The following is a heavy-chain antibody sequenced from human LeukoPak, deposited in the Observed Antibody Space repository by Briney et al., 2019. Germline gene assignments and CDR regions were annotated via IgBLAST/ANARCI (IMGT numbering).Heavy chain of an antibody. CDR3: TSQRYCSSTSCYAVDY. Sequence: GGSLRLSCAASGFTFSSYAMNWVRHAPGKGLEWVSTISNSGGDIYYADSVKGRFTISRDNSKNTLYLRMNSLKTEDTAVYYCTSQRYCSSTSCYAVDYWGQGTLVTVSS. D-gene: IGHD2-2*01. V-gene: IGHV3-23*01. CDR2: ISNSGGDI. J-gene: IGHJ4*02. CDR1: GFTFSSYA.